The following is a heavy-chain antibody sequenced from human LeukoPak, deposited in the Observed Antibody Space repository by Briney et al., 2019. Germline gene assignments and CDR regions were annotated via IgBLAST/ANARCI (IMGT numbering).Heavy chain of an antibody. Sequence: PGGSLRLSCAASGFTFSSYAMSWVRQAPGKGLEWVSAISGSGGSTYYADSVKGRFTISRDNSKNTLYLQMNSLRAEDTAVYYCAKDRGYCSGGSCGRGFDYWGQGTLVTVSS. D-gene: IGHD2-15*01. J-gene: IGHJ4*02. CDR2: ISGSGGST. CDR1: GFTFSSYA. CDR3: AKDRGYCSGGSCGRGFDY. V-gene: IGHV3-23*01.